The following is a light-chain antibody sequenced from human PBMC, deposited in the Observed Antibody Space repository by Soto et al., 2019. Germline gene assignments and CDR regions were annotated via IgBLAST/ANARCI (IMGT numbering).Light chain of an antibody. Sequence: EVVMTQSPGTLSVSLGESATLSCRASQSVDGYLAWYQQKPGQAPRLIIYGAYTRATGVTARFRGGGSGTEFTLTISSLQSEDSAVYYCQQYHKWPPITCGQGTRLEIK. V-gene: IGKV3-15*01. J-gene: IGKJ5*01. CDR2: GAY. CDR3: QQYHKWPPIT. CDR1: QSVDGY.